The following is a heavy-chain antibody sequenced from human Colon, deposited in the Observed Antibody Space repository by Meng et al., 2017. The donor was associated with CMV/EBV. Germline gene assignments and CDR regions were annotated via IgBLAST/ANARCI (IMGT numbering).Heavy chain of an antibody. CDR1: GGPFKSNA. Sequence: SVNVSCKTSGGPFKSNAISWVRQAPGQGLEWMGGLIPMFGTPKYAQKFQGRVTITADESTSTTYMELSSLTSDDTAVYYCARSPLPAALNWFDPWGQGTLVTVSS. CDR3: ARSPLPAALNWFDP. D-gene: IGHD2-2*01. J-gene: IGHJ5*02. CDR2: LIPMFGTP. V-gene: IGHV1-69*13.